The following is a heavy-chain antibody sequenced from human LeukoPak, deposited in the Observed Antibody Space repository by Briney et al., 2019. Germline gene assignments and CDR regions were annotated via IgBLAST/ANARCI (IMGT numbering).Heavy chain of an antibody. CDR1: GFTFSSYS. V-gene: IGHV3-21*01. D-gene: IGHD6-13*01. J-gene: IGHJ6*03. CDR2: ISWRSSDI. CDR3: ARVYTSTWYLGYLHMDV. Sequence: GGSLRLSCAASGFTFSSYSMNWVRQAPGKRLEWVSSISWRSSDIEYADSVKGRFIISRDIDKKSLYLQMNSLRVEDTAVYYCARVYTSTWYLGYLHMDVWGKGTTVTVSS.